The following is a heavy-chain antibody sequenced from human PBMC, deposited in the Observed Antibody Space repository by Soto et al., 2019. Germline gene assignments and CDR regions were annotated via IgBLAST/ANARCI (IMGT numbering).Heavy chain of an antibody. V-gene: IGHV3-21*01. CDR3: ARVGGYYYYGMDV. D-gene: IGHD3-16*01. CDR2: ISSSSSYI. CDR1: GFTFSSYS. Sequence: PGGSLRLSCVASGFTFSSYSMNWVRQAPGKGLEWVSSISSSSSYIYYADSVKGRFTISRDNAKNSLYLQMNSLRAEDTAVYYCARVGGYYYYGMDVWGQGTTVTVSS. J-gene: IGHJ6*02.